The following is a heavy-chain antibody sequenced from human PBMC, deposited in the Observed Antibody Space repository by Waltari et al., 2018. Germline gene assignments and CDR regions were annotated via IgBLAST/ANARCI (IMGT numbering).Heavy chain of an antibody. CDR1: GGSFSGYY. CDR3: ARVVPAAIDGHYYYMDV. V-gene: IGHV4-34*01. Sequence: QVQLQQWGAGLLKPSETLSLTCAVYGGSFSGYYWSWIRQPPGKGLEWIGEINHSGSTNYNPSLKSRVTISVDTSKNQFSLKLSSVTAADTAVYYCARVVPAAIDGHYYYMDVWGKGTTVTISS. D-gene: IGHD2-2*02. CDR2: INHSGST. J-gene: IGHJ6*03.